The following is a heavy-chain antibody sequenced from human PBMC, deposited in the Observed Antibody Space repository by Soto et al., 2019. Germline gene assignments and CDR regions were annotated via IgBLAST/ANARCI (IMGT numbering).Heavy chain of an antibody. D-gene: IGHD6-19*01. V-gene: IGHV4-31*03. J-gene: IGHJ4*02. CDR1: GGSISSGGYY. CDR2: IYYSGST. Sequence: KSSETLSLTCTVSGGSISSGGYYWSWIRQHPGKGLEWMGYIYYSGSTYYNPSLKSRVTISVDTSKNQFSLKLSSVTAADTAVYYGARGGYMGSGWELLSGYFDYWGQGTLVTVSS. CDR3: ARGGYMGSGWELLSGYFDY.